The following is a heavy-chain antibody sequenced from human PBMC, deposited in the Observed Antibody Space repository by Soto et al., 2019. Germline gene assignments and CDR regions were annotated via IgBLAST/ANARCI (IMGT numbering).Heavy chain of an antibody. CDR1: GGFVSSGSYY. V-gene: IGHV4-34*01. CDR3: ARVERGTATTVRDAFDI. J-gene: IGHJ3*02. D-gene: IGHD1-1*01. Sequence: VQLQQWGAGLLKPSETLSLTCAVYGGFVSSGSYYWSWIRQPPGKGLEWIGEMSHSGGTPFNPSLRCPVTRSVDTSTKQYSLKMSSVTATATALYFWARVERGTATTVRDAFDISGPGTMVTVSS. CDR2: MSHSGGT.